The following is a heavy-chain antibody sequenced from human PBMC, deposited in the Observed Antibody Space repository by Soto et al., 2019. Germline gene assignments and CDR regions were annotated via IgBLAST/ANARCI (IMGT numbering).Heavy chain of an antibody. Sequence: QVQLQESGPGLVKPSQTLSLTCTVSGGSISSGGYYWSWIRQHPGKGLEWIGYIYYSGSTYYNPSLKKRVTISVETSKNQFSLKLSSVTAADTAVYYCARDPLWFGESAPSSWGQGTLVTVSS. CDR3: ARDPLWFGESAPSS. V-gene: IGHV4-31*03. CDR1: GGSISSGGYY. D-gene: IGHD3-10*01. J-gene: IGHJ4*02. CDR2: IYYSGST.